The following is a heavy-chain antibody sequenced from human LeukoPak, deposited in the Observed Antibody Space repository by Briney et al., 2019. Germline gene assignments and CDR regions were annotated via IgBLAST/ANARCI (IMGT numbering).Heavy chain of an antibody. V-gene: IGHV1-69*05. J-gene: IGHJ6*03. CDR1: GGTVSSDD. Sequence: SVKVSCKASGGTVSSDDISWVRKPPGQGLEWMGGIIPIFGTANYAQQFQGRVTITTDDSTSTAYMELSSLRSEDTAVYYCARLRPVRGVITYYYYYYMDVWGKGTTVTVSS. CDR2: IIPIFGTA. D-gene: IGHD3-10*02. CDR3: ARLRPVRGVITYYYYYYMDV.